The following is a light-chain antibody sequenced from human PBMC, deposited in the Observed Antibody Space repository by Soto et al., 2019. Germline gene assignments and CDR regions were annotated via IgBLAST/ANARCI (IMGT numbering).Light chain of an antibody. Sequence: IVLTQSPATLSLSPGERATLSCRASQSVSSYLAWYQQKPGQAPRLLIYHASNRATGIPARFSGSGSGTDFTVTISSLEPEDSAVYYCQQRSNWPITFGQGTRLEIK. J-gene: IGKJ5*01. CDR3: QQRSNWPIT. CDR1: QSVSSY. V-gene: IGKV3-11*01. CDR2: HAS.